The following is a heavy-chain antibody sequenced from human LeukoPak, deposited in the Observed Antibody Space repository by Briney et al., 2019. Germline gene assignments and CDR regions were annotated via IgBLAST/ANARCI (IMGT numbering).Heavy chain of an antibody. V-gene: IGHV5-51*01. J-gene: IGHJ4*02. D-gene: IGHD3-22*01. CDR1: GYSFTSYW. Sequence: GXXXKISCKGSGYSFTSYWIGWVRQMPGKGLEWMGMIYPGDSDTRYSPSFQGQVTISADKSISTAYLQWSSLKASDTAMYYCATAYYYDSSGYSFDYWGQGTLVTVSS. CDR2: IYPGDSDT. CDR3: ATAYYYDSSGYSFDY.